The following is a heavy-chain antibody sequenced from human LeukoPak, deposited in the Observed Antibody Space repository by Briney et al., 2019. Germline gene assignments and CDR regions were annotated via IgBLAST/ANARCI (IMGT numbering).Heavy chain of an antibody. CDR2: VANDGNDK. J-gene: IGHJ4*02. Sequence: GGSLRLSCAASGFTFSSYGMHWVRQAPGKGLEWVAVVANDGNDKRYADSVKGRFTISRDNSKNTLYLQMNSLRGEDTAVYYCAKDGTFGAATYYFDYWGQGTLGTVSS. CDR3: AKDGTFGAATYYFDY. CDR1: GFTFSSYG. V-gene: IGHV3-30*18. D-gene: IGHD3-3*01.